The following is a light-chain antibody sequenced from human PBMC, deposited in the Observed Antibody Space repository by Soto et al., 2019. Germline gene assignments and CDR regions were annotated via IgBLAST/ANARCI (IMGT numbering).Light chain of an antibody. CDR3: QQYGSSPIT. CDR2: DAS. Sequence: IVLTQSPSTLTLSPGARATLSCRASQSVSSYLAWYQQKPGQAPRLLIYDASNRATGIPARFSGTVSGTDFTLTISRLEPEDFAVYYCQQYGSSPITFGQGTRLAI. CDR1: QSVSSY. J-gene: IGKJ5*01. V-gene: IGKV3-20*01.